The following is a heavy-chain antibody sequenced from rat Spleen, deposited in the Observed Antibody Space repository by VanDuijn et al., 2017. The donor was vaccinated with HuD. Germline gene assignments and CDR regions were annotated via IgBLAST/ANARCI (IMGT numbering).Heavy chain of an antibody. CDR2: ISTGGGST. Sequence: EVQLVESGGGLVQPGRSLKLSCAASGFTFSNYYMAWVRQAPTKGLEWVAYISTGGGSTYYRDSVKGRFTISRDNAKSSLYLQMNSLKSEDTATYYCAREDYYNGNWYFDFWGPGTMVTVSS. J-gene: IGHJ1*01. V-gene: IGHV5-27*01. CDR1: GFTFSNYY. D-gene: IGHD1-1*01. CDR3: AREDYYNGNWYFDF.